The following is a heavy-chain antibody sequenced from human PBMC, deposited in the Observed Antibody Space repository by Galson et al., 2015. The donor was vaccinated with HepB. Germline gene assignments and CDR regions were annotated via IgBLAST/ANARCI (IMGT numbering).Heavy chain of an antibody. Sequence: SLRLSCAASGFTFSDYYISWIRQAPAKGLEWVSYISSSSSYTNYADSVKGRFTISRDNAKNSLYLQMNSLRAEDTAVYYCARGGVIPYWYFDLWVRGTLVTVSS. D-gene: IGHD3-10*01. CDR2: ISSSSSYT. CDR1: GFTFSDYY. CDR3: ARGGVIPYWYFDL. V-gene: IGHV3-11*06. J-gene: IGHJ2*01.